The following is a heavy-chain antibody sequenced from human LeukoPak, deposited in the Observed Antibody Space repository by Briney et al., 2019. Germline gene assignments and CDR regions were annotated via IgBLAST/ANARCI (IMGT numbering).Heavy chain of an antibody. CDR1: GFTVSTNY. Sequence: PGGSLRLSCAAPGFTVSTNYMSWVRQAPGKGLECVPVIYSGGSTYYADSVKGRFPISTDNSKNTLYLQMNSLRAEDTAVYYCARGWYSSGWYYFDYWGQGTPVTVSS. J-gene: IGHJ4*02. CDR3: ARGWYSSGWYYFDY. D-gene: IGHD6-19*01. CDR2: IYSGGST. V-gene: IGHV3-53*01.